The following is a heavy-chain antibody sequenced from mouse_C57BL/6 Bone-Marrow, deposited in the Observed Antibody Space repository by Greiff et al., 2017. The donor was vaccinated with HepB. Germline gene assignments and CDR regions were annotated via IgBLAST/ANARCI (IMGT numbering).Heavy chain of an antibody. CDR1: GFTFSSYG. J-gene: IGHJ3*01. V-gene: IGHV5-6*02. D-gene: IGHD2-4*01. CDR2: ISSGGSYT. Sequence: EVKLMESGGDLVKPGGSLKLSCVASGFTFSSYGMSWVRQTPDKRLEWVATISSGGSYTYYPDSVKGRFTISRDNAKNTLYLQMSSLKSEDTAMYYCARRWDYDWFAYWGQGTLVTVSA. CDR3: ARRWDYDWFAY.